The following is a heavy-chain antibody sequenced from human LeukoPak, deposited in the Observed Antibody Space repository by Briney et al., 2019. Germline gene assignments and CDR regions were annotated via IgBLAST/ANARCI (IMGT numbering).Heavy chain of an antibody. Sequence: ASVKASCKASGYSFTSHYMHWVRQAPGQGLEWMGIINPSGGSTSYAQKFQGRVTMTRDMSTSTVYMELSSLRSEDTAVYYCARDAYYDSSGQVGFFDYWGQGTLVTVSS. CDR1: GYSFTSHY. CDR2: INPSGGST. D-gene: IGHD3-22*01. J-gene: IGHJ4*02. CDR3: ARDAYYDSSGQVGFFDY. V-gene: IGHV1-46*01.